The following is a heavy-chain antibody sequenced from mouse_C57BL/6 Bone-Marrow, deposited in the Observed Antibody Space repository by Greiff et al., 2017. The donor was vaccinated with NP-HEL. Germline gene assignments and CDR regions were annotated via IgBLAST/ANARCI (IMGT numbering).Heavy chain of an antibody. V-gene: IGHV5-12*01. CDR2: ISNGGGST. Sequence: EVHLVESGGGLVQPGGSLKLSCAASGFTFSDYYMYWVRQTPEKRLEWVAYISNGGGSTYYPDTVKGRFTISRDNAKNTLYLQMSRLKSEDTAMYYCARRRMVTTYAMDYWGQGTSVTVSS. J-gene: IGHJ4*01. D-gene: IGHD2-2*01. CDR3: ARRRMVTTYAMDY. CDR1: GFTFSDYY.